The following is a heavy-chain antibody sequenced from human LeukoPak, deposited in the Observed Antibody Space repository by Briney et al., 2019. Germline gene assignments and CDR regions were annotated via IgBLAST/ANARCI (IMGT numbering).Heavy chain of an antibody. D-gene: IGHD5-24*01. Sequence: KPGGSLRLSCAASGFTFSSYSMNWVRQAPGKGLEWVSSISSSSSYIYYADSVKGRFTISRDNAKNSLYLQMNSLRAEDTAVYYCARGKVLDGYNPLLGHFDYWGQGTLVTVSS. CDR2: ISSSSSYI. CDR3: ARGKVLDGYNPLLGHFDY. J-gene: IGHJ4*02. CDR1: GFTFSSYS. V-gene: IGHV3-21*01.